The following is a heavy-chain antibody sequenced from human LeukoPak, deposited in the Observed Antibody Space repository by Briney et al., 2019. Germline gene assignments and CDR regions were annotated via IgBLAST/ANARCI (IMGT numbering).Heavy chain of an antibody. J-gene: IGHJ4*02. V-gene: IGHV4-39*01. CDR3: TRLVNGRPLDL. D-gene: IGHD2-8*01. Sequence: SETLSLTCTVSGGSISSSTYHWGWIRQPPGKGLEWIGSFTGNTYSNPSLKSRATISLDTSKNQFSLKLTSVTPDDTAMYYCTRLVNGRPLDLSGQGVLVTVSS. CDR2: FTGNT. CDR1: GGSISSSTYH.